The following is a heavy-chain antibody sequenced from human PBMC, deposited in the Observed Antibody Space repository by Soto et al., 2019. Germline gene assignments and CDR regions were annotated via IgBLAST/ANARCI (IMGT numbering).Heavy chain of an antibody. CDR2: INHSGST. CDR1: GGSFSGYY. J-gene: IGHJ4*02. CDR3: ARGGLEWLLGSYFDY. V-gene: IGHV4-34*01. Sequence: SLTCAVYGGSFSGYYWSWIRQPPGKGLEWIGEINHSGSTNYNPSLKSRVTISVDTSKNQFSLKLSSVTAADTAVYYCARGGLEWLLGSYFDYWGQGTLVTVSS. D-gene: IGHD3-3*01.